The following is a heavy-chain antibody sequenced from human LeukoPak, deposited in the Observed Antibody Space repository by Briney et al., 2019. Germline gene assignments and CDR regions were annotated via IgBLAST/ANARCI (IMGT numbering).Heavy chain of an antibody. CDR3: AKALTDCSSTSCYVLDFDY. CDR2: ISGSGGST. D-gene: IGHD2-2*01. V-gene: IGHV3-23*01. J-gene: IGHJ4*02. CDR1: GFTFRSYA. Sequence: GGSLRLSCAASGFTFRSYAMSWVRQAPGKGLGWVSAISGSGGSTYYADSVKGRFTISRDNAKNTLYLQMNSLRAEDTAVYYCAKALTDCSSTSCYVLDFDYWGQGTLVTVSS.